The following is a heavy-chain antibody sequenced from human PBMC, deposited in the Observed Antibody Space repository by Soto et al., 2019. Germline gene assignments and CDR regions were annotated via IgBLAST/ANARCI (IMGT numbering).Heavy chain of an antibody. CDR1: GYTFTGYY. D-gene: IGHD3-22*01. J-gene: IGHJ4*02. V-gene: IGHV1-2*02. CDR2: INPNSGGT. Sequence: EASVKGSCKGSGYTFTGYYIDWVRQAPGQGLEWMGWINPNSGGTNYAQKFQGRVTMTRDTSISTAYMELSRLRSDDTAVYYCARDKDDSYPFDYWGQGTLVTVSS. CDR3: ARDKDDSYPFDY.